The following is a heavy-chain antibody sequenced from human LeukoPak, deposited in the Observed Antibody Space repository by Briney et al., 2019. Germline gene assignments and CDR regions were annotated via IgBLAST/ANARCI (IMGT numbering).Heavy chain of an antibody. CDR3: ARAPRGIAVAEDWFDP. CDR2: TYYRSKWYN. D-gene: IGHD6-19*01. J-gene: IGHJ5*02. CDR1: GDSVSSNSAA. V-gene: IGHV6-1*01. Sequence: SQTLSLTCAISGDSVSSNSAAWNWIRQSPSGGLEWLGRTYYRSKWYNDYAVSVKSRITINPDTSKNQFSLQLNSVTPEDTAVYYCARAPRGIAVAEDWFDPWGQGTLVTVSS.